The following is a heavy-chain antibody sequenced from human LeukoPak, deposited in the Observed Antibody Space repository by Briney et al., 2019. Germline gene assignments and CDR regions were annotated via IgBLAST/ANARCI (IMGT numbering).Heavy chain of an antibody. Sequence: GGSLRLSCAASGFSFSSYSMNWVRQAPGKGREWVSYISSSSSNINYADSVKGRFTTSRDNAKNSLYLQMNSLRAEDTAVYYCARDQQAIPYAFDIWGQGTMVTVSS. CDR2: ISSSSSNI. J-gene: IGHJ3*02. CDR1: GFSFSSYS. D-gene: IGHD2-2*01. V-gene: IGHV3-48*01. CDR3: ARDQQAIPYAFDI.